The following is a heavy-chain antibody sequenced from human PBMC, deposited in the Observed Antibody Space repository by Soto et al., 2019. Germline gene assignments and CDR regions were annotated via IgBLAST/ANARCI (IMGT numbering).Heavy chain of an antibody. Sequence: GESLKISCKGSGYSFTTYWIGWVRQMPGKGLEWMGIISPGGSDTRYSPSFQGQVTISADKSISTAYLQWSSLKASDTAMYYCARPFASDYYYYGMDVWGQGTTVTVSS. V-gene: IGHV5-51*01. CDR2: ISPGGSDT. CDR1: GYSFTTYW. J-gene: IGHJ6*02. CDR3: ARPFASDYYYYGMDV.